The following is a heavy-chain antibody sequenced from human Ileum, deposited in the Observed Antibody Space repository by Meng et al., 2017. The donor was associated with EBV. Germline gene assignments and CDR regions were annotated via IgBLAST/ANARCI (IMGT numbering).Heavy chain of an antibody. CDR3: ARESYSDSSGYYSLDY. Sequence: QLQEVGPGRVKLSGSLSLTCAVSGGYISSSNWWSWVRQAPGKGLEWIGEIHHTESTNYNPSLKSRVTISVDKSKNQFSLKLSSVTAADTAVYYCARESYSDSSGYYSLDYWGQGSLVTVSS. D-gene: IGHD3-22*01. V-gene: IGHV4-4*02. J-gene: IGHJ4*02. CDR1: GGYISSSNW. CDR2: IHHTEST.